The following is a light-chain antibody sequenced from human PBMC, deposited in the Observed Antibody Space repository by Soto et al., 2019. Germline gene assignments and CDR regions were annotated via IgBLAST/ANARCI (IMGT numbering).Light chain of an antibody. Sequence: EIVFTQSPATLSLSPGESATLSCRASQNVRSYLALYQHNPGQAPRLLIYDASKRATGIPGRFSGSESGTGFILTISSLEPEDFGVYYCQQRSKWPLTFGGGTSVDIK. V-gene: IGKV3-11*01. J-gene: IGKJ4*01. CDR1: QNVRSY. CDR2: DAS. CDR3: QQRSKWPLT.